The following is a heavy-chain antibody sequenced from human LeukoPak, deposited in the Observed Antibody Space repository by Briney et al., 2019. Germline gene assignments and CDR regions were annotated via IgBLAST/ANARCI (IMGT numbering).Heavy chain of an antibody. CDR1: GGSISSGSYY. CDR2: IYTSGSA. V-gene: IGHV4-61*02. Sequence: SETLSLTCTVSGGSISSGSYYWSWIRQPAGKGLEWIGRIYTSGSANYNPSLKSRVTMSLDTSKNQFSLKLSSVTAADTAVYYWARSRVMISDSPLDYWAREPWSPSPQ. CDR3: ARSRVMISDSPLDY. D-gene: IGHD3-22*01. J-gene: IGHJ4*02.